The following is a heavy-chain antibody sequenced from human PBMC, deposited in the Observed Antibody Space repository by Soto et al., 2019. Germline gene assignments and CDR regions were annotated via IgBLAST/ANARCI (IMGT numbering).Heavy chain of an antibody. D-gene: IGHD3-3*01. V-gene: IGHV3-30-3*01. CDR2: ISLDGNNK. CDR3: AREFESGSLYGMDV. Sequence: QVQVVESGGGVVQPGRSLRLSCAASGFTFTDYAMHWVRQAPGKGLEWVAIISLDGNNKYYAASVKGRFTISRDNSKNTLYLEMHSLRAEDTAVYYCAREFESGSLYGMDVWGRGTTVTVSS. J-gene: IGHJ6*02. CDR1: GFTFTDYA.